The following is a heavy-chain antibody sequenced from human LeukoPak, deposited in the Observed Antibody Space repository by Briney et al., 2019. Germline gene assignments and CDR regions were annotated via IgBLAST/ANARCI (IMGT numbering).Heavy chain of an antibody. J-gene: IGHJ3*02. CDR3: AKVCYYASDAFDI. CDR1: GFTFSSYG. D-gene: IGHD2-2*01. V-gene: IGHV3-30*02. CDR2: IRYDGSNK. Sequence: GGSLRLSCAASGFTFSSYGMHWVRQAPGKGLEWVAFIRYDGSNKYYADSVKGRCTISRDNSKNTLYLQMNSLRAEDTAVYYCAKVCYYASDAFDIWGQGTMVTVSS.